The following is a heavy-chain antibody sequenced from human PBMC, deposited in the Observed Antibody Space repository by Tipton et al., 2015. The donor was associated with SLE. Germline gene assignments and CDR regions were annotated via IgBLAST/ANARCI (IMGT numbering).Heavy chain of an antibody. J-gene: IGHJ4*02. CDR2: INQDGSEK. V-gene: IGHV3-7*01. D-gene: IGHD5-18*01. CDR1: GFTFSSYW. CDR3: ASPSVYTAIYY. Sequence: SLRLSCAASGFTFSSYWMSWVRQAPGKGLEWVANINQDGSEKYYVDSVKGRFTISRDTAKNSLYLQMNSLRAEDTAVYYCASPSVYTAIYYWGQGTLVTVSS.